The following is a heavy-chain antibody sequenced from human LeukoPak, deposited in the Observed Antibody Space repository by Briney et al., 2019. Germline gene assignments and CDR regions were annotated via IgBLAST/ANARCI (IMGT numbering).Heavy chain of an antibody. V-gene: IGHV3-30*02. CDR3: ATLAVAGTGDY. D-gene: IGHD6-19*01. Sequence: GGSLRLSCAASGFTFSSYGMHWVRQAPGKGLEWVAFIQYDGSNKYYADSVKGRFTISRDNSKNTLYLQMNSLRAEDTAVYYCATLAVAGTGDYWGQGTLVTVSS. CDR2: IQYDGSNK. CDR1: GFTFSSYG. J-gene: IGHJ4*02.